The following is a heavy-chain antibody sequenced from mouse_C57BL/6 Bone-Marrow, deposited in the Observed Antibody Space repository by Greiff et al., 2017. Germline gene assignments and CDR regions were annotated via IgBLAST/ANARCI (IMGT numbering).Heavy chain of an antibody. CDR1: GYTFTTYP. D-gene: IGHD2-1*01. CDR3: ARGGNYGGYYFDY. J-gene: IGHJ2*01. V-gene: IGHV1-47*01. Sequence: VQLQESGAELVKPGASAKMSCKASGYTFTTYPIEWMKQNHGKSLEWIGNFHPYNDDTKYNEKFKGKATLTVEKSSSTVYLELSRLTSDDSAVYYCARGGNYGGYYFDYWGQGTTLTVSS. CDR2: FHPYNDDT.